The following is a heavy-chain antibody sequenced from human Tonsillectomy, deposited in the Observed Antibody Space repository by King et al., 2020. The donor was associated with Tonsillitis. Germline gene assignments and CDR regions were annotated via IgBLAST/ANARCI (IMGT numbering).Heavy chain of an antibody. CDR3: AKDVSQYFQD. Sequence: QLVQSGGGVVQPGGSLRLSCAASGFTFSSYDMHWVRQAPGKGLEWVAFIRYDGSNEYYADSVKGRFTISRDNSKNTLYLQMNSLRAEDTAVYYCAKDVSQYFQDWGQGTLITVSS. V-gene: IGHV3-30*02. D-gene: IGHD5/OR15-5a*01. J-gene: IGHJ1*01. CDR1: GFTFSSYD. CDR2: IRYDGSNE.